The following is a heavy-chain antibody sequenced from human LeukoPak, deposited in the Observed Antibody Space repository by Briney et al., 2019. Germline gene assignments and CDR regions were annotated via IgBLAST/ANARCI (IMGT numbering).Heavy chain of an antibody. CDR3: ARLSIAAAFDY. J-gene: IGHJ4*02. V-gene: IGHV4-61*08. CDR2: IYYSGST. D-gene: IGHD6-13*01. CDR1: GGSISSGGYY. Sequence: PSETLSLTCTVSGGSISSGGYYWSWIRQPPGKGLEWIGYIYYSGSTNYNPSLKSRVTISVDTSKNQFSLKLSSVTAADTAVYYCARLSIAAAFDYWGQGTLVTVSS.